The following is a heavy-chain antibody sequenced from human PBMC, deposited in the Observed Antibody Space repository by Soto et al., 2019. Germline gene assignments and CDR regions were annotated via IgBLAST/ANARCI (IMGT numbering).Heavy chain of an antibody. Sequence: GASVKVSCKASGGTFSSYAISWVRPAPGQGLEWMVGIIPIFGPANYAQKFQGRVTITADESTSTAYMELSSLRSEDTAVYYCARGDTAMVFYGMDVWGQGSTVTVSS. D-gene: IGHD5-18*01. CDR1: GGTFSSYA. CDR2: IIPIFGPA. J-gene: IGHJ6*02. CDR3: ARGDTAMVFYGMDV. V-gene: IGHV1-69*13.